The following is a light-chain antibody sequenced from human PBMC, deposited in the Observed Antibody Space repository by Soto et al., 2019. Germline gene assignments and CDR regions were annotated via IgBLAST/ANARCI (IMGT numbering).Light chain of an antibody. CDR3: CSYAGAYTWV. Sequence: QSALTQPRSVSGSPGQSVTVSCTGTSSDVGTYNYVSWYQQHPGKAPKLMISDVNKRPSGVPDRFSGSKSGSTASLTISGLQAEDEADYYCCSYAGAYTWVFGGGTKVTVL. CDR2: DVN. J-gene: IGLJ3*02. CDR1: SSDVGTYNY. V-gene: IGLV2-11*01.